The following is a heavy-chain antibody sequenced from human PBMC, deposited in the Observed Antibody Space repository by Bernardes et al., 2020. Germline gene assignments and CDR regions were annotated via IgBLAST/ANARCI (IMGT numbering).Heavy chain of an antibody. V-gene: IGHV3-21*01. Sequence: GGSLRLSCAASGFTFSSYSMNWVRQAPGKGLEWVSSISSSSSYIYYAASVTGRFTISRDNAKNSLYLQMNSLRAEDTPVYYCERGDYGASRGYYCYYYGMVVWGQGATVTVSS. CDR2: ISSSSSYI. D-gene: IGHD3-16*01. CDR1: GFTFSSYS. J-gene: IGHJ6*02. CDR3: ERGDYGASRGYYCYYYGMVV.